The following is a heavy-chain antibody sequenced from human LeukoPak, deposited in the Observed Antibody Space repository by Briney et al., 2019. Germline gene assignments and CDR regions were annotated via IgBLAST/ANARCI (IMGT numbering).Heavy chain of an antibody. Sequence: SVKVSCKASGGTFSNYGISWVRQAPGQGLEWMGRIIPILGIANYARRFQGRVTITADKSTTTAYMELSNVTPEDTAVYYCARVGYSTSPNWFDPWGQGTLVTVSS. CDR1: GGTFSNYG. CDR3: ARVGYSTSPNWFDP. D-gene: IGHD6-13*01. CDR2: IIPILGIA. V-gene: IGHV1-69*04. J-gene: IGHJ5*02.